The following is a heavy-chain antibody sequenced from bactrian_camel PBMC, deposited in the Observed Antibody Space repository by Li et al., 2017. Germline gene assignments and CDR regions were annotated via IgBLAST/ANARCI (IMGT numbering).Heavy chain of an antibody. D-gene: IGHD6*01. CDR3: AANVAGTDLTAFDY. Sequence: GSVQAGGSLGLSCAASGFTFSNYAMSWVRQAPGKGLEWVSSISSSGGSTYCADSVKGRFTISRDNAENTLYLQLNSLKTEDTAMYYCAANVAGTDLTAFDYWGQGTQVTVS. CDR2: ISSSGGST. CDR1: GFTFSNYA. J-gene: IGHJ6*01. V-gene: IGHV3S35*01.